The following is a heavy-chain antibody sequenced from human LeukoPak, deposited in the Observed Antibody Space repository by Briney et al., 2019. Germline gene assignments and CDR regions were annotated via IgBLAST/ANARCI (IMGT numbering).Heavy chain of an antibody. CDR3: AKGHWFGEYYGMDV. Sequence: GGSLRLSCAASGFTFDDYAMPWVRQAPVKGLEWVSGISWNSGSIGYADSVKGRFTISRDNAKNSLYLQMNSLRAEDTALYYCAKGHWFGEYYGMDVWGQGTTVTVSS. D-gene: IGHD3-10*01. CDR2: ISWNSGSI. V-gene: IGHV3-9*01. CDR1: GFTFDDYA. J-gene: IGHJ6*02.